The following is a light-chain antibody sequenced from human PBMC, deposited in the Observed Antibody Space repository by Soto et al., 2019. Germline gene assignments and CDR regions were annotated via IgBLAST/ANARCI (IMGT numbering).Light chain of an antibody. J-gene: IGLJ1*01. CDR3: SSYSSNNILSYV. Sequence: QSALTQPASVSGSPGQSITISCTGTSSDVGGYNYVSWYQQHPGKAPKLMIYEVSNRPSGVSDRFSGSRSANTASLTISGLQAQDEADYYCSSYSSNNILSYVFGTGTKLTVL. CDR2: EVS. CDR1: SSDVGGYNY. V-gene: IGLV2-14*01.